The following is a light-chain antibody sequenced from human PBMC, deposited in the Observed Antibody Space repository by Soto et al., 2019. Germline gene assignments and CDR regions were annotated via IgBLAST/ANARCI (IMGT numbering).Light chain of an antibody. CDR1: QSISNY. Sequence: DIPMTQSPFSLPASVGDRVNITCRASQSISNYLNWYQQKPGRAPSLLIHGATSLQGGVPSRFSGSGSGTDFTLTISSLQPEDFTTYYCHQTYSAPLTVGGGTKVEI. CDR3: HQTYSAPLT. J-gene: IGKJ4*01. V-gene: IGKV1-39*01. CDR2: GAT.